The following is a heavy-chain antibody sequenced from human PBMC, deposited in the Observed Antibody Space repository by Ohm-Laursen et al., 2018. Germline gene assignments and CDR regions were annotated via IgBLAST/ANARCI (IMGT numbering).Heavy chain of an antibody. CDR2: FSYDGSDK. D-gene: IGHD3-22*01. Sequence: SLRLSCAASGFTFSDCGMHWVRQTPGKGLEWVAVFSYDGSDKHYADSVKGRFTISRDNANNSLYLQMNSLRVEDTAVYYCASPYSGSSDYDSSFAFGIWGQGTVVTVSS. CDR1: GFTFSDCG. CDR3: ASPYSGSSDYDSSFAFGI. J-gene: IGHJ3*02. V-gene: IGHV3-30*03.